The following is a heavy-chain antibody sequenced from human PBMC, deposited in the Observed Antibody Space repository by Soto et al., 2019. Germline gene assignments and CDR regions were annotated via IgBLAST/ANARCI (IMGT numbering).Heavy chain of an antibody. Sequence: SETLSLTCTVSGGSISSYYWSWIRQPPGKGLEWIGYIYYSGSTNYNPSLKSRVTISVDTSKNHFSLKLSSVTAADTAVYYCARGSYDSSGYYPPYYFDYWGQGTLVTVSS. CDR3: ARGSYDSSGYYPPYYFDY. V-gene: IGHV4-59*01. D-gene: IGHD3-22*01. CDR2: IYYSGST. CDR1: GGSISSYY. J-gene: IGHJ4*02.